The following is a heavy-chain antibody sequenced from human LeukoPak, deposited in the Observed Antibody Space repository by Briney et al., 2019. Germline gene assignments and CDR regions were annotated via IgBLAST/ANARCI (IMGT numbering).Heavy chain of an antibody. V-gene: IGHV4-34*01. CDR3: ARGLPFGGDGPYYYMDV. D-gene: IGHD4-17*01. Sequence: SETLSLTCAVYGGSFSGYYWSWIRQPPGKGLEWIGEINHSGSTNYNPSLKSRVTISVDTSKNQFSLKLSSVTAADTAVYYCARGLPFGGDGPYYYMDVWGKGTTVTVSS. CDR2: INHSGST. CDR1: GGSFSGYY. J-gene: IGHJ6*03.